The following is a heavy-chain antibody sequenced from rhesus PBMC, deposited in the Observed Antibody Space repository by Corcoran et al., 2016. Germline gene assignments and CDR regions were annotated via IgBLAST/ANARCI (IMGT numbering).Heavy chain of an antibody. Sequence: QVQLQESGPGLVKPSETLSLTCAVSGGSISSNYWSWIRQAPGKGLEWIGRIYGSGGSTDDNPPLKSRVTISTDTSKNQFSLKLSSVTAADTAVYYCARGDYNIWTGYSLYGLDSWGQGVVVTVSS. CDR2: IYGSGGST. D-gene: IGHD3-3*01. J-gene: IGHJ6*01. V-gene: IGHV4-160*01. CDR1: GGSISSNY. CDR3: ARGDYNIWTGYSLYGLDS.